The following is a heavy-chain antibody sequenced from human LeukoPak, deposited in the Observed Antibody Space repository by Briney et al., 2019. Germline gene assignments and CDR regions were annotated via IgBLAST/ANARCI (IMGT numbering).Heavy chain of an antibody. D-gene: IGHD3-10*01. Sequence: HPGGSLRLSCAASGFTFSSYWMSWVRQAQGKGLEWVANIKQDGSEKYYVDSVKGRFTISRDNAKNSLYLQMNSLRAEDTAVYYCARDGSGSYYYYYYMDVWGKGTTVTVSS. CDR3: ARDGSGSYYYYYYMDV. CDR2: IKQDGSEK. V-gene: IGHV3-7*01. J-gene: IGHJ6*03. CDR1: GFTFSSYW.